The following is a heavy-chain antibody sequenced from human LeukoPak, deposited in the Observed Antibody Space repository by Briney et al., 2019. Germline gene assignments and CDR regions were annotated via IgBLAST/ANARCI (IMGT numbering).Heavy chain of an antibody. CDR3: AKEDSVNLDY. CDR2: ISGSGGTT. Sequence: GGSLRLSCAASGFTFSSYGMSWVRQAPGKGLEWVSAISGSGGTTYYADSVKGRFTIPRDNSKNTVYLQMNSLRAEDTALYYCAKEDSVNLDYWGQGTLVTVSS. J-gene: IGHJ4*02. CDR1: GFTFSSYG. D-gene: IGHD3/OR15-3a*01. V-gene: IGHV3-23*01.